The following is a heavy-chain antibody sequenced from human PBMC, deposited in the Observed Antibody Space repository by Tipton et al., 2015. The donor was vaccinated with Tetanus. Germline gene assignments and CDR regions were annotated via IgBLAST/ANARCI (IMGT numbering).Heavy chain of an antibody. CDR3: ARDPLGDSDDTLDY. V-gene: IGHV3-33*01. Sequence: QVQLVQSGGNVVQPGRSLRLSCAASGITLSDFGMHWVRQAPGKGLEWVAVIWYDGINKHYADSVKGRFTVSRDISKNTLYLQMNSLRAEDTAVYYCARDPLGDSDDTLDYWGQGVLVTVSS. CDR1: GITLSDFG. CDR2: IWYDGINK. J-gene: IGHJ4*02. D-gene: IGHD1-26*01.